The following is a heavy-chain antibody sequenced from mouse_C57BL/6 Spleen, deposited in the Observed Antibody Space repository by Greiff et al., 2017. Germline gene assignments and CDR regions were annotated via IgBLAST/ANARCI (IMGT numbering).Heavy chain of an antibody. J-gene: IGHJ4*01. V-gene: IGHV7-3*01. Sequence: EVMLVESGGGLVQPGGSLSLSCAASGFTFTDYYMSWVRQPPGKALEWLGFIRNKANGYTTEYSASVKGRFTISRDNSQSILYLQMMALRAEDSATYYCAIFYDCEAMDYWGQGTSVTVSS. D-gene: IGHD2-4*01. CDR2: IRNKANGYTT. CDR1: GFTFTDYY. CDR3: AIFYDCEAMDY.